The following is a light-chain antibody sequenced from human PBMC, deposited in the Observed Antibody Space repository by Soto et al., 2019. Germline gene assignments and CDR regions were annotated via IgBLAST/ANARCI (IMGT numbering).Light chain of an antibody. V-gene: IGKV1-5*01. CDR3: QQYNT. CDR2: DAS. J-gene: IGKJ2*01. Sequence: DIQMTQSPSTLSASVGDRVTITCRASQSISSWLAWYQQKPGKAPKLLIYDASSLESGVPSRFSGSGSGTEFTLTIISLQPEDFATYYCQQYNTFGQGTKLEIK. CDR1: QSISSW.